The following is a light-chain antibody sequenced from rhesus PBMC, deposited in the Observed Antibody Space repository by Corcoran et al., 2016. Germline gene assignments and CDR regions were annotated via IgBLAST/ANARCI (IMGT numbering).Light chain of an antibody. CDR3: MQGTQLPYS. Sequence: DIVMTQTPLSLPVTPGEPASISCRSSQSLLHSDGYTYFDWYLQKPGQSPQLLIYLGSNRASGVPDRFSGGGSGTDFTLKISRVEAEDVGVYYCMQGTQLPYSFGQGTKVEIK. CDR2: LGS. J-gene: IGKJ2*01. V-gene: IGKV2-78*01. CDR1: QSLLHSDGYTY.